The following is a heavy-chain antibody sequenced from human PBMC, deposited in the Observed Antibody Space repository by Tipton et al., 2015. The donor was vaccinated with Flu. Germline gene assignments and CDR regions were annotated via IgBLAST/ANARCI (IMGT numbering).Heavy chain of an antibody. D-gene: IGHD3-3*01. V-gene: IGHV4-39*07. J-gene: IGHJ6*02. CDR2: IYYSGST. CDR3: ARDAITIVGVAQVYYYGMDV. Sequence: TLSLTCTVSGGSISSGSYYWGWIRQPPGKGLEWIGSIYYSGSTYYNPSLKTRVTIPVDTPKNQFSLKLSSVTPADTAVYYCARDAITIVGVAQVYYYGMDVWGQGTTVTVS. CDR1: GGSISSGSYY.